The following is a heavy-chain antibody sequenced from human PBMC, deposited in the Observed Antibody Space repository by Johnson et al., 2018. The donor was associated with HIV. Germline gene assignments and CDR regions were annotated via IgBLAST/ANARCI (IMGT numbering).Heavy chain of an antibody. CDR2: IYTGSDST. CDR3: ARGDRKIWFGGVIAPGAFDI. Sequence: VQLVESGGGLVQPGGSLRLSCAVSGYSVTGYNMNWVRQAPVKGLEWVSVIYTGSDSTSYTDSVKDRFTISRDSSKNAVYLQMNSLRAEDTAVYYCARGDRKIWFGGVIAPGAFDIWGQGTMVTVSS. V-gene: IGHV3-66*01. CDR1: GYSVTGYN. J-gene: IGHJ3*02. D-gene: IGHD3-16*02.